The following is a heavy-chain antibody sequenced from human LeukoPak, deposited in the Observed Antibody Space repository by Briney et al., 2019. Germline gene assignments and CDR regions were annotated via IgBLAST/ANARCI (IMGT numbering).Heavy chain of an antibody. CDR2: IYYSGST. Sequence: SETLSLTCTVSGGFISSGGYYWSWIRQHPGKGLEWIGYIYYSGSTYYNPSLKSRVTISVDTSKNQFSLKLSSVTAADTAVYYCARDEEGGDGYNYFDYWGQGTLVTVSS. V-gene: IGHV4-31*03. CDR1: GGFISSGGYY. CDR3: ARDEEGGDGYNYFDY. J-gene: IGHJ4*02. D-gene: IGHD5-24*01.